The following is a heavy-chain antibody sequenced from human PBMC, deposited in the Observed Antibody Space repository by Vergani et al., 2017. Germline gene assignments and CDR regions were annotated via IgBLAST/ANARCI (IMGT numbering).Heavy chain of an antibody. D-gene: IGHD3-22*01. CDR1: GFTFSSYS. J-gene: IGHJ4*02. CDR2: ISSSSSYI. CDR3: ARDPSYDSSGGILDY. V-gene: IGHV3-21*01. Sequence: EVQLVESGGGLVQPGGSLRLSCAASGFTFSSYSMNWVRQAPGKGLEWVSSISSSSSYIYYADSVKGRFTISRDNAKNSLYLQMNSLRAEDTAVYYCARDPSYDSSGGILDYWGQGTLVTVSS.